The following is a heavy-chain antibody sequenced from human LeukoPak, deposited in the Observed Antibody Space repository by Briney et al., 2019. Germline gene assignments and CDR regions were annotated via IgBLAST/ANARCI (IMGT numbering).Heavy chain of an antibody. D-gene: IGHD2-15*01. CDR2: ISSSGSTI. V-gene: IGHV3-11*01. J-gene: IGHJ4*02. Sequence: GGSLRLSCAASGFTFSDYYMSWIRQAPGKGLEGVSYISSSGSTIYYADSVKGRFTISRDNAKNSLYLQMNSLRAEDTAVYYCARVGGTKDIVVVVEYYFDYWGQGTLVTVSS. CDR1: GFTFSDYY. CDR3: ARVGGTKDIVVVVEYYFDY.